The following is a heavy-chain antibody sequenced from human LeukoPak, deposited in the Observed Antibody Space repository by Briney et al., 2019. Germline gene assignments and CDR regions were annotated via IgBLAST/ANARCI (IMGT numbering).Heavy chain of an antibody. Sequence: PGGSLRLSCAASGFTFSSYWMHWVRQAPGKGQVWVSRINSDGSSTSYADSVKGRFTISRDNAKNTLYLQMNSLRAEDTAVYYCAIEIVDGFDYWGQGTLVTVSS. J-gene: IGHJ4*02. CDR2: INSDGSST. CDR3: AIEIVDGFDY. D-gene: IGHD3-16*02. V-gene: IGHV3-74*01. CDR1: GFTFSSYW.